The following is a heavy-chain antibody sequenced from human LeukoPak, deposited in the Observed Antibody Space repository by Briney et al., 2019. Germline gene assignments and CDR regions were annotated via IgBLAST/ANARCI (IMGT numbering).Heavy chain of an antibody. D-gene: IGHD5-24*01. V-gene: IGHV4-59*01. CDR1: GGSINNYY. CDR3: ARGSDKAQSRDGYNSAYFDY. Sequence: SETLSLTCAVSGGSINNYYWSWIRQPPGKGLEWIGYIYDSGSTNYNPSLKSRVTISVDTSKNQFSLKLSSVTAADTAVYYCARGSDKAQSRDGYNSAYFDYWGQGTLVTVSS. J-gene: IGHJ4*02. CDR2: IYDSGST.